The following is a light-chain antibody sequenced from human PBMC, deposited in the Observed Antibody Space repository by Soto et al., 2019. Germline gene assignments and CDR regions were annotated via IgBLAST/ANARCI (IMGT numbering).Light chain of an antibody. CDR3: QQYGSSPLT. V-gene: IGKV3-20*01. CDR2: GAS. Sequence: IVLTQSPGTLSLSPGERATLSCRASQSVSSSYLALYQQKPGQAPRLLIYGASSRATGIPDRFSGSGSGTDFTLTISRLEPEDFAVYYCQQYGSSPLTFGGGTKVDIK. CDR1: QSVSSSY. J-gene: IGKJ4*01.